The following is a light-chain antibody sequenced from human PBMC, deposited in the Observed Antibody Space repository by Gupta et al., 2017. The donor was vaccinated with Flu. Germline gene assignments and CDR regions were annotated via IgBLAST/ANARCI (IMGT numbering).Light chain of an antibody. V-gene: IGLV2-14*01. CDR3: GSYGAVGV. Sequence: QSALTQPASVSGSPGQSIAISCTGTSSDIGAYNYVSWYQQHPGKAPKLMIYEVSNRPSGVSTRFSGSKSGNTASLTISGLQAEDEADYYCGSYGAVGVCGGGTKVTVL. CDR2: EVS. CDR1: SSDIGAYNY. J-gene: IGLJ2*01.